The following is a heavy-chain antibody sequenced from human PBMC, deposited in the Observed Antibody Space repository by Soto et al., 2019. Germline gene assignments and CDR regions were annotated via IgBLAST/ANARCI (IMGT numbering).Heavy chain of an antibody. Sequence: SETLSLTCTVSGGSISSYYWSWIRQPPGKGLEWIGYIYYSGSTNYNPSLKSRVAISVDTSKNQFSLKVTSVTAADTAIYYCARLGGYCSSTSCYGYYGMDVWGQGTTVT. CDR3: ARLGGYCSSTSCYGYYGMDV. CDR2: IYYSGST. J-gene: IGHJ6*02. CDR1: GGSISSYY. D-gene: IGHD2-2*01. V-gene: IGHV4-59*08.